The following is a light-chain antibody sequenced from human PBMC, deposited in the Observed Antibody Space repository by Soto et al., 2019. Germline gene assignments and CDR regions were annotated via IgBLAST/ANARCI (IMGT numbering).Light chain of an antibody. CDR2: GAF. CDR3: QQYNKWPLT. CDR1: ETISRD. Sequence: IVMTQSPATLSVSPREGATLSCRASETISRDLAWYQQKPGQSPRLLIFGAFTRATGVPVRFSGSGSGTEFTLTVSSLQSEDVAVYFCQQYNKWPLTFGGGTRVEIK. V-gene: IGKV3D-15*01. J-gene: IGKJ4*01.